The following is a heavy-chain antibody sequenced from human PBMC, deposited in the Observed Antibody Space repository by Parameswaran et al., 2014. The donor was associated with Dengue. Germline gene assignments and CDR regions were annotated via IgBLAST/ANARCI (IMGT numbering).Heavy chain of an antibody. Sequence: VRQAPGKGLEWVANIKQDGSEKYYVDSVKGRFTISRDNAKNSLYLQMNSLRAEDTAVYYCARGGDGYKMGWAGLWYFDYWGQGTLVTVSS. CDR3: ARGGDGYKMGWAGLWYFDY. CDR2: IKQDGSEK. V-gene: IGHV3-7*01. D-gene: IGHD5-24*01. J-gene: IGHJ4*02.